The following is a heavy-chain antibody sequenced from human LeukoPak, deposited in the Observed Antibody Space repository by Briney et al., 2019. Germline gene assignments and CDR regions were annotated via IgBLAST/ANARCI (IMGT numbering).Heavy chain of an antibody. CDR3: ARVPYCYDSSGYLGYFDY. Sequence: SETLSLTCAAYGGSFSGYYWSWIRQPPGKGLEWIGEINHSGSTNYNPSLKSRVTISVDTSKNQFSLKLSSVTAADTAVYYCARVPYCYDSSGYLGYFDYWGQGTLVTVSS. J-gene: IGHJ4*02. D-gene: IGHD3-22*01. CDR1: GGSFSGYY. V-gene: IGHV4-34*01. CDR2: INHSGST.